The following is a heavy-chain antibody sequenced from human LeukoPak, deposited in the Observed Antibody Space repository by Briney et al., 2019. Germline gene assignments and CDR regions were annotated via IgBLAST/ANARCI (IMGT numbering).Heavy chain of an antibody. CDR3: ARDSPPGRSSGWYGAFDI. D-gene: IGHD6-19*01. Sequence: GGSLRLSCAASGFTVSSNYMSWVRQAPGKGLEWVSVIYSGGSSYYADSVKGRFTISRDNSKNTLYLQMNSLRAEDTAVYYCARDSPPGRSSGWYGAFDIWGQGTMVTVSS. CDR1: GFTVSSNY. J-gene: IGHJ3*02. CDR2: IYSGGSS. V-gene: IGHV3-53*01.